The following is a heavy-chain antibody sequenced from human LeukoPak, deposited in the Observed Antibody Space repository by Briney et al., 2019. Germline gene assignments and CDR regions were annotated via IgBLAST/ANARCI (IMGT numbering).Heavy chain of an antibody. J-gene: IGHJ6*02. V-gene: IGHV3-30*18. CDR3: AKDMSHYYGMDV. CDR2: ISHDGSNK. D-gene: IGHD3-16*01. CDR1: GFTFSSYW. Sequence: GGSLRLSCAASGFTFSSYWMHWVRQAPGKGLEWVAVISHDGSNKYYADSVKGRFTISRDNSKNTLYLQMNSLRAEDTAVYYCAKDMSHYYGMDVWGQGTTVTVSS.